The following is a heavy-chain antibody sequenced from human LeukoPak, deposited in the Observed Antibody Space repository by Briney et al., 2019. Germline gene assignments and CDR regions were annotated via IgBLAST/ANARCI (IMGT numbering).Heavy chain of an antibody. Sequence: GRSLRLSCAASGFTFSSYAMSWVRQAPGKGLEWVSAISGSGGSTYYADSVKGRFTISRDNSKNTLYLQMNSLRAEDTAVYYCAKRVNYYDSSGYPHNWFDPWGQGTLVTVSS. CDR2: ISGSGGST. J-gene: IGHJ5*02. V-gene: IGHV3-23*01. CDR3: AKRVNYYDSSGYPHNWFDP. CDR1: GFTFSSYA. D-gene: IGHD3-22*01.